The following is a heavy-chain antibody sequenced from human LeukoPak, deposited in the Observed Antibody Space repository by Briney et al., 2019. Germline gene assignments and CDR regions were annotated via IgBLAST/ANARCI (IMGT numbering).Heavy chain of an antibody. V-gene: IGHV3-48*01. CDR3: ARDATVASSPNWFDP. D-gene: IGHD6-19*01. CDR1: GFRFSSYS. J-gene: IGHJ5*02. Sequence: GGSLRLSCAASGFRFSSYSMHWVRQAPGKGLDWVSSITRGSSTRYYADSVKGRFTISRDDGKTSLYLRMNSLRVDDTAVYFCARDATVASSPNWFDPWGQGTLVTVSS. CDR2: ITRGSSTR.